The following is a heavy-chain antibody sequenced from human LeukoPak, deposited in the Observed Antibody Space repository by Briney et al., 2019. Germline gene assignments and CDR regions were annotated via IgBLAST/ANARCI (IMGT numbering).Heavy chain of an antibody. J-gene: IGHJ4*02. D-gene: IGHD1-1*01. Sequence: GGSLRLSCAASGFTFSSYGMHWVRQAPGKGLEGVAVISYDGSNKYYADSVKGRFTISRDNSKNTLYLQMNSLRAEDTAVYYCAKDLIATTRQVWGQGTLVTVSS. V-gene: IGHV3-30*18. CDR3: AKDLIATTRQV. CDR1: GFTFSSYG. CDR2: ISYDGSNK.